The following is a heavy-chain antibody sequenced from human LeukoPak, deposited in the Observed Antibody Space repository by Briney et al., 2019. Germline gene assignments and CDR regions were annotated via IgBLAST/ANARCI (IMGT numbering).Heavy chain of an antibody. J-gene: IGHJ4*02. CDR2: IKQDGSEK. CDR1: GFTFSSYW. CDR3: ARDPAYGDYVSFYYFDY. D-gene: IGHD4-17*01. Sequence: GGSLRLSCAASGFTFSSYWMSWVRQAPGKGLEWVANIKQDGSEKYYVDSVKGRFTISRDNAKNSLYLQMNSLRAEDTAVYYCARDPAYGDYVSFYYFDYWGQGTLVTVSS. V-gene: IGHV3-7*01.